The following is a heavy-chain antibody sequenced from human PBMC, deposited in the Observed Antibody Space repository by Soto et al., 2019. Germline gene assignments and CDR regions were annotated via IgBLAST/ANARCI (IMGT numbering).Heavy chain of an antibody. V-gene: IGHV2-5*02. CDR3: THHGYYSYGMDV. CDR2: IFWDDDK. Sequence: QITLKESGPTLVKPTQTLTLTCTFSGFSLSTSGVGVGWIRQTPGKALEWLALIFWDDDKRYSPSLKSRLSITKGTSKNQVVLTMTNMDPVDAATYYCTHHGYYSYGMDVWGQGTTVTVSS. J-gene: IGHJ6*02. CDR1: GFSLSTSGVG.